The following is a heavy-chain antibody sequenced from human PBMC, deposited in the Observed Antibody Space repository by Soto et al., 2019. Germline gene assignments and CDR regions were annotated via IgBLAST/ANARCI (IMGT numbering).Heavy chain of an antibody. Sequence: QVQLVQSGAEVKKPGASVKVSCKASGYTFTSYYMHWVLQAPGQGLEWMGIINPSGGSTSYAQKFHGRVTMTRDTSTCTVYMELSSLRSEDRYVYYCAREVVDAFDIWVQGTMVTVSS. D-gene: IGHD3-22*01. CDR1: GYTFTSYY. J-gene: IGHJ3*02. CDR2: INPSGGST. V-gene: IGHV1-46*01. CDR3: AREVVDAFDI.